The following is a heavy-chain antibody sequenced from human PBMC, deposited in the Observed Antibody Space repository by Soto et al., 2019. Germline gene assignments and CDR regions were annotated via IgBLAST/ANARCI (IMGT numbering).Heavy chain of an antibody. CDR1: GFTFSSYG. Sequence: QVQLVESGGGVVQPGRSLRLSCAASGFTFSSYGMHWVRQAPGKGLEWVAVIWYDGSNKHYADSVKGRFTISRDNSKNTLYLQMNSLRAEDTAVYYCARDFVVGAQRVDAFDIWGQGTMVTVSS. CDR3: ARDFVVGAQRVDAFDI. V-gene: IGHV3-33*01. CDR2: IWYDGSNK. J-gene: IGHJ3*02. D-gene: IGHD1-26*01.